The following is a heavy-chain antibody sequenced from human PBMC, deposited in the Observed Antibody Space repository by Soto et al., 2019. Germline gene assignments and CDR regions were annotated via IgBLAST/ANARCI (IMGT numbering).Heavy chain of an antibody. V-gene: IGHV3-21*04. CDR3: AKSPRESDY. CDR1: GFTFSSYS. CDR2: ISSSSSYAT. Sequence: PGGSLRLSCAASGFTFSSYSMNWVRQAPGKGLEWVSSISSSSSYATAYAASVKGRFTISRDDSKNTAYLQMNSLKTEDTAVYYCAKSPRESDYWGQGTLVTVSS. J-gene: IGHJ4*02.